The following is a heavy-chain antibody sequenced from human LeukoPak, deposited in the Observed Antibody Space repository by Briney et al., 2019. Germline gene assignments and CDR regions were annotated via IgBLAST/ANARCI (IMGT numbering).Heavy chain of an antibody. J-gene: IGHJ4*02. CDR2: ISWDGGST. V-gene: IGHV3-43*01. CDR1: GFTFDNYT. D-gene: IGHD4-17*01. CDR3: AKDRPLRETTVTYYFDY. Sequence: GGSLRLSCAASGFTFDNYTMHWVRQAPGKGLEWVSLISWDGGSTYYADSVKGRFTISRDNSKNSLYLQMNSLTTEDTALYYCAKDRPLRETTVTYYFDYWGQGTLVTVSS.